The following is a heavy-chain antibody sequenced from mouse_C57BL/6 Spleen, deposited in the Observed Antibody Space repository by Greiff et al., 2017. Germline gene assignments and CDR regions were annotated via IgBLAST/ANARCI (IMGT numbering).Heavy chain of an antibody. Sequence: VQLQQPGAELVKPGASVKLSCKASGYTFTSYWMQWVKQRPGQGLEWIGEIDPSDSYTNYNQKFKGKATLTVDTSSSTAYMQLSSLTSEDSAVYYCAVTTVVATRYFDVWGTGTTVTVSS. J-gene: IGHJ1*03. D-gene: IGHD1-1*01. V-gene: IGHV1-50*01. CDR2: IDPSDSYT. CDR3: AVTTVVATRYFDV. CDR1: GYTFTSYW.